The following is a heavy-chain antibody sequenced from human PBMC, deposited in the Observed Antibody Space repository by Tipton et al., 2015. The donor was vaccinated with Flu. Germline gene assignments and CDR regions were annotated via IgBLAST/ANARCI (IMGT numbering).Heavy chain of an antibody. V-gene: IGHV3-74*01. D-gene: IGHD1-26*01. CDR2: INTLGTDT. Sequence: SLRLSCAASGFPFRSYWMHWVRQVPGKGLVWVSRINTLGTDTAYADSVKGRFIMSRDIAENTLYLQMNNLGPEDTAVYYCARDQDIVGASPFAYWGQGTRVTVSS. CDR1: GFPFRSYW. CDR3: ARDQDIVGASPFAY. J-gene: IGHJ4*02.